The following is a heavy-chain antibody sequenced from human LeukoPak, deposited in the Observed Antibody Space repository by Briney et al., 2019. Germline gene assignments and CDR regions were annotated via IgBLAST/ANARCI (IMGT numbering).Heavy chain of an antibody. D-gene: IGHD2-2*01. Sequence: GGSLRLSCAASGFTFSNAWMSWVRQAPGKGLEWVGRIKSKTDGGTTDYAVPVKGRFTISRDDSKNTLYLQMNSLKTEDTAVYYCTTDLYCSSTSCAMGGGYWGQGTLVTVSS. V-gene: IGHV3-15*01. CDR3: TTDLYCSSTSCAMGGGY. J-gene: IGHJ4*02. CDR2: IKSKTDGGTT. CDR1: GFTFSNAW.